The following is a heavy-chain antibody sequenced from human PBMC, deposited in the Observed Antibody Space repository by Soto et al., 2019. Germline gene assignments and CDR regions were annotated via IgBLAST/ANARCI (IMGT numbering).Heavy chain of an antibody. CDR3: ARGMVVADDNRPVYGMDV. V-gene: IGHV3-11*01. CDR2: ISSSGSTI. Sequence: GGSLRLSCAASGFTFSDYYMSWIRQAPGKGLEWVSYISSSGSTIYYADSVKGRFTISRDNAKNSLYLQMNSLRAEDTAVYYCARGMVVADDNRPVYGMDVWGQGTTVTVSS. J-gene: IGHJ6*02. CDR1: GFTFSDYY. D-gene: IGHD2-15*01.